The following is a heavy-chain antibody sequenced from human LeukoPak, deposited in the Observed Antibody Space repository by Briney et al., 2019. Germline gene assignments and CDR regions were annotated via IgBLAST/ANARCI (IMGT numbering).Heavy chain of an antibody. D-gene: IGHD5-12*01. CDR3: ATGWLRGMDDY. V-gene: IGHV1-18*01. CDR1: GYTFTSYD. CDR2: ISAYNGNT. J-gene: IGHJ4*02. Sequence: GASVKVSCKASGYTFTSYDINWVRQATGQGLEWMGWISAYNGNTNYAQKLQGRVTMTTDTSTSTAYMELRGLRSDDTAVYYCATGWLRGMDDYWGQGTLVTVSS.